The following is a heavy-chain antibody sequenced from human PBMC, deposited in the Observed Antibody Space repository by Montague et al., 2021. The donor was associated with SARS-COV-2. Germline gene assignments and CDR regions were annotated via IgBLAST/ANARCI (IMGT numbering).Heavy chain of an antibody. CDR3: ARALSRHIVVVIASVLREYYFDY. D-gene: IGHD2-21*01. Sequence: SGKVSCKASGYPFSSYDINWVRQATGQGLEWMGWMNPNSGNTGYAQKFQSRVTMTRDTSISTAYMELSSLRSEDTAVYYCARALSRHIVVVIASVLREYYFDYWGQGTLVTVSS. V-gene: IGHV1-8*01. CDR1: GYPFSSYD. CDR2: MNPNSGNT. J-gene: IGHJ4*02.